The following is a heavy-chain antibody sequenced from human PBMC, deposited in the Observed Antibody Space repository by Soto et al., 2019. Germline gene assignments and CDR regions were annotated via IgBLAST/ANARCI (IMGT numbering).Heavy chain of an antibody. J-gene: IGHJ4*02. D-gene: IGHD2-2*01. V-gene: IGHV3-23*01. Sequence: VQLLESGGGLVQPGGSLRLSCAASGFTFSSYAMSWVRQAPGKGLEWVSAISGSGGSTYYAASVKGRFTISSDNSKNTLYLQRNSLRAEDTAVYYCAKDGGWIVVVPAAIYWGQGTLVTVSS. CDR2: ISGSGGST. CDR3: AKDGGWIVVVPAAIY. CDR1: GFTFSSYA.